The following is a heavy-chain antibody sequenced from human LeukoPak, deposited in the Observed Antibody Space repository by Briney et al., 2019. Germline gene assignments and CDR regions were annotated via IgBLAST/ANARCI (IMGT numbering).Heavy chain of an antibody. D-gene: IGHD5-12*01. CDR3: ARDPLRGYSGYDSGAFDI. CDR1: AGCISTNSHY. V-gene: IGHV4-30-4*08. CDR2: IYYSGST. Sequence: PSETLSLTCGVSAGCISTNSHYWGWIRQPPGKGLEWIGYIYYSGSTYYNPSLKSRVTISVDTSKNQFSLKLSSVTAADTAVYYCARDPLRGYSGYDSGAFDIWGQGTMVTVSS. J-gene: IGHJ3*02.